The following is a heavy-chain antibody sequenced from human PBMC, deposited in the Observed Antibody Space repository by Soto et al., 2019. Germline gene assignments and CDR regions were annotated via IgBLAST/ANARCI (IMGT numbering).Heavy chain of an antibody. CDR1: GGTFSSYA. D-gene: IGHD6-13*01. V-gene: IGHV1-69*13. Sequence: ASVKVSCKASGGTFSSYAISWVRQAPGQGLEWMGGIIPIFGTANYAQKFQGRVTITADESTSTAYMELSSLRSEDTAVYYCARLGPASSWGSNGMDVWGQGTTVTVSS. CDR2: IIPIFGTA. CDR3: ARLGPASSWGSNGMDV. J-gene: IGHJ6*02.